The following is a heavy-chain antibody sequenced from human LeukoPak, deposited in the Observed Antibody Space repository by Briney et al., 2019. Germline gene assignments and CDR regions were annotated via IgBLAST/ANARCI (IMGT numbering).Heavy chain of an antibody. D-gene: IGHD3-22*01. J-gene: IGHJ4*02. Sequence: ASVKVSCKASGYSFTGYYIHWVRQAPGQGLEWLGRINPNSGGTHYAQKFQGRVTMTRDTSIVTAYMELSRLGSDDTAVYYCARAGYDSNGLDYWGQGTLVTASS. V-gene: IGHV1-2*06. CDR3: ARAGYDSNGLDY. CDR2: INPNSGGT. CDR1: GYSFTGYY.